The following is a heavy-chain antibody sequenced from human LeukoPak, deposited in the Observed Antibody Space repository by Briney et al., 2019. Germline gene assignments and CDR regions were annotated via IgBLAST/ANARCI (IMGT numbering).Heavy chain of an antibody. CDR1: GFSFSSYG. D-gene: IGHD3-9*01. J-gene: IGHJ6*03. CDR3: AKGDILTAPVLYYMDV. CDR2: ISGSGGST. Sequence: GGSLRLSCAASGFSFSSYGMSWVRQTPGKGLEWVSAISGSGGSTYYADSVKGRFTISRDNSKNTLYLQMNSLRAEDTAVYYCAKGDILTAPVLYYMDVWGKGTTVTISS. V-gene: IGHV3-23*01.